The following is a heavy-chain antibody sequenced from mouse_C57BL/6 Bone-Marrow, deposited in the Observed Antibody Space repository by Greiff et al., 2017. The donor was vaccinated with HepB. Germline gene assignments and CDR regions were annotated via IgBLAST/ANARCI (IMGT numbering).Heavy chain of an antibody. D-gene: IGHD4-1*01. J-gene: IGHJ3*01. V-gene: IGHV5-9-1*02. CDR2: ISSGGDYI. CDR3: TRGLGGDFAY. Sequence: EVQWVESGEGLVKPGGSLKLSCAASGFTFSSYAMPWVRQTPEKRLEWVAYISSGGDYIYYADTVKGRFTISRDNARNTLYLQMSSLKSEDTAMYYCTRGLGGDFAYWGQGTLVTVSA. CDR1: GFTFSSYA.